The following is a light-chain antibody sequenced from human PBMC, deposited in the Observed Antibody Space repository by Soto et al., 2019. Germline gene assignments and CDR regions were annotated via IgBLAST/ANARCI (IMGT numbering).Light chain of an antibody. Sequence: DVVMTQPPVSLSVTLGQPASISCRSSQSIVYSDGKAYLSWFQQRPGQSPRRLIYKASNRDSGVPDRFSGSGSGTDFTLQIDRVEAEDVGIYYCMQGTHWPPTFGRGTRVEIK. CDR3: MQGTHWPPT. CDR2: KAS. J-gene: IGKJ1*01. CDR1: QSIVYSDGKAY. V-gene: IGKV2-30*01.